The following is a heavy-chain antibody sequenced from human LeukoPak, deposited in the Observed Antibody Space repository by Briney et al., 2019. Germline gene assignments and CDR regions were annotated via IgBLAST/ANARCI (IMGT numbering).Heavy chain of an antibody. D-gene: IGHD6-13*01. J-gene: IGHJ4*02. CDR2: MNPNSGNT. CDR1: GYTFTSYD. CDR3: ALDENSMYSSSWRKILDY. Sequence: ASVKVSCKASGYTFTSYDINWVRQATGQGLEWMGWMNPNSGNTGYAQKFQGRVTMTRNTSISTAYMELSSLRSEDTAVYYCALDENSMYSSSWRKILDYWGQGTLVTVSS. V-gene: IGHV1-8*01.